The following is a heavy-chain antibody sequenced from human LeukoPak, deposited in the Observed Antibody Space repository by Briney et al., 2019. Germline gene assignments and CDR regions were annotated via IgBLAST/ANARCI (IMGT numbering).Heavy chain of an antibody. Sequence: QTLSLPFAISGVRLSSKSAAWNWIRPSPSSGLEWLGRTYYRSKWNNDYAVSVKSRITIKPDTSKNQFSLQLSSVIPEDTAVYYCANFGAPNIGDYWGQGTLVTVSS. CDR1: GVRLSSKSAA. CDR2: TYYRSKWNN. CDR3: ANFGAPNIGDY. D-gene: IGHD3-3*01. J-gene: IGHJ4*02. V-gene: IGHV6-1*01.